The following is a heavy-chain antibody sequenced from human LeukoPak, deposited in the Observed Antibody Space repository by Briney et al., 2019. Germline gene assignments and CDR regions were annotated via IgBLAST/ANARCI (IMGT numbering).Heavy chain of an antibody. Sequence: GGSLRLSCAASGFTFGNYWMHWVRHAPGEGLVWVSRINSDGSSTSYADSVKGRFAISRDNAKNTLYLQMNSLRAEDTAVYYCARGGNYPFDYWGQGTLVTVSS. CDR2: INSDGSST. V-gene: IGHV3-74*01. CDR1: GFTFGNYW. CDR3: ARGGNYPFDY. J-gene: IGHJ4*02. D-gene: IGHD1-7*01.